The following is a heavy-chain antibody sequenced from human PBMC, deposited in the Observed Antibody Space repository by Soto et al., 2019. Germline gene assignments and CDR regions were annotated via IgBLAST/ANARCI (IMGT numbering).Heavy chain of an antibody. D-gene: IGHD3-10*01. CDR2: IWSDGSEK. Sequence: QVQLVESGGGVVQPGRSLRLSCAASVFTFSSHGMHWVRQAPGKGLEWVAVIWSDGSEKYYADSVKGRFSISRDNSTNTLYLNMASITAEDTAVYYCTRDLGRFNIGSAYIVYWGQGTLVTVSS. CDR1: VFTFSSHG. CDR3: TRDLGRFNIGSAYIVY. V-gene: IGHV3-33*01. J-gene: IGHJ4*02.